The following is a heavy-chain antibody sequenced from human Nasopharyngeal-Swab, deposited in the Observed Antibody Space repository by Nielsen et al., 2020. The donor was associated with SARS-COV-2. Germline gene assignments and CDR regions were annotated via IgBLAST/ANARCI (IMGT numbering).Heavy chain of an antibody. V-gene: IGHV7-4-1*02. CDR3: ARAGRGSSSWYVMDHYYGMDV. CDR2: INTNTGHP. Sequence: WVRQAPGQGLEWMGWINTNTGHPTYAQGFTGRFVLSLDTSVSTAYLQISSLKAEDTAVYSCARAGRGSSSWYVMDHYYGMDVWGQGTTVTVSS. D-gene: IGHD6-13*01. J-gene: IGHJ6*02.